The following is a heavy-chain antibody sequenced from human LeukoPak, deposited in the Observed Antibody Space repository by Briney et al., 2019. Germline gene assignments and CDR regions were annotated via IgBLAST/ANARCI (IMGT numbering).Heavy chain of an antibody. CDR3: ARVTKWLRFGGPGYYYMDV. Sequence: GSLRLSCAASGFTFSDYYMSWIRQAPGKGLEWVGYIYYSGSTNYNPSLKSRVTISVDTSKNQFSLKLSSVTAADTAVYYCARVTKWLRFGGPGYYYMDVWGKGTTVTVSS. J-gene: IGHJ6*03. D-gene: IGHD5-12*01. V-gene: IGHV4-59*12. CDR1: GFTFSDYY. CDR2: IYYSGST.